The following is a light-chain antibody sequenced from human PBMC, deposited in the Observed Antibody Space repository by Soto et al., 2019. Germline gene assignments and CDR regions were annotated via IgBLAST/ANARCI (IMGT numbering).Light chain of an antibody. V-gene: IGKV3-20*01. J-gene: IGKJ1*01. Sequence: IVVTQSPCTLSLSPGERATLSCRASQSVSSSYFAWYQQKPGQAPSLLIYGASSRATGIPDRFSGSGSGTDFTLTISRLEPEDLAVYYCHQYDESPWTFGQGTKVQIK. CDR2: GAS. CDR3: HQYDESPWT. CDR1: QSVSSSY.